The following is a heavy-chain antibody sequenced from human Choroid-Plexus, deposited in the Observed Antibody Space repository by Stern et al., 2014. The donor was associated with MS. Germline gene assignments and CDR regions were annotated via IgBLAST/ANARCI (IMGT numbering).Heavy chain of an antibody. J-gene: IGHJ5*02. CDR2: VSYDGSNK. CDR1: GFTFGSCA. V-gene: IGHV3-30*18. D-gene: IGHD2/OR15-2a*01. CDR3: AKDRQYLTYFFDH. Sequence: VQLVESGGGVVQPGRPLRLSCVASGFTFGSCAMHWVRQAPGKGLGWVAGVSYDGSNKYYADSVKSRFTISRDNSQNTLYMQMSSLRPEDTAVYYCAKDRQYLTYFFDHWGQGSLVTVSS.